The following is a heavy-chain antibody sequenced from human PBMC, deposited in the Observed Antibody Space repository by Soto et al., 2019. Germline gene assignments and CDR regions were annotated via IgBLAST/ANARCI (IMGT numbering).Heavy chain of an antibody. V-gene: IGHV3-30*18. D-gene: IGHD3-3*01. Sequence: GGSLRLSCAASGFTFSSYGMHWVRQAPGKGLEWVAVISYDGSNKYYADSVKGRFTISRDNSKNTLYLQMKSLRAEDTAVYYWAKDPGASYAFWCGYYSAYYDGMDVWGQGTTVTVSS. J-gene: IGHJ6*02. CDR2: ISYDGSNK. CDR3: AKDPGASYAFWCGYYSAYYDGMDV. CDR1: GFTFSSYG.